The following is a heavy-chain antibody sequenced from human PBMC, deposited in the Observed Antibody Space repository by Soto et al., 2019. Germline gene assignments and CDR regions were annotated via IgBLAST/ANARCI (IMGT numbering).Heavy chain of an antibody. CDR3: ASRQQRIQFDP. CDR2: IYYSGST. CDR1: GGSVSSGSYY. V-gene: IGHV4-61*01. J-gene: IGHJ5*02. D-gene: IGHD5-18*01. Sequence: PSETLSLTCTVSGGSVSSGSYYWSWIRQPPGKGLEWIGYIYYSGSTNYNPSLKSRVIISVDTSKNQFSLKLSSVTAADTAVYYCASRQQRIQFDPWGQGTLVTVSS.